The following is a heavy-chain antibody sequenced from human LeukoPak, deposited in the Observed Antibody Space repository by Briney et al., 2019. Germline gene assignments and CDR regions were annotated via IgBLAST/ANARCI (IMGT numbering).Heavy chain of an antibody. CDR2: IHYTGST. CDR1: GGSISGNY. Sequence: SSETLSLTCAVYGGSISGNYWSWIRQPPGKGLEWVGEIHYTGSTSYNPSLKSRATISIDTSKNQLSLKLSSVTAADTAVYYCARGNILTGYCFDFWGQGALVTVSS. CDR3: ARGNILTGYCFDF. D-gene: IGHD3-9*01. V-gene: IGHV4-34*01. J-gene: IGHJ4*02.